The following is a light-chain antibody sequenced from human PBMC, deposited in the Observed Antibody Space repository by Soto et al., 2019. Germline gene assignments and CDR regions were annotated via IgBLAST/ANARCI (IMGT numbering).Light chain of an antibody. J-gene: IGLJ2*01. CDR3: QSAGIIGSPVV. V-gene: IGLV3-25*03. CDR1: PLPRQY. CDR2: KEN. Sequence: SYELTQPSSVSVSPGQTARIFGSGEPLPRQYTHWYQQRPGQAPVLVIFKENERPSGIPERFSGSSSGTTATLTISGVQAEDEADYYCQSAGIIGSPVVFGGGSKLTVL.